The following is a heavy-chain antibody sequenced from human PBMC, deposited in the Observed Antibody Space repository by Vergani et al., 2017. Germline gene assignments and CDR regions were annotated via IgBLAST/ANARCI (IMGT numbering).Heavy chain of an antibody. J-gene: IGHJ6*02. Sequence: QVQLVQSGAEVKKPGSSVKVSCKASGGTFSSYAISWVRQAPGQGLEWMGGIIPIFGTANYAQKFQGRVTITADESTSTAYMELNSLKTEDTAVYYCTLLRGSSNYYYYGMDVWGQGTTVTVSS. V-gene: IGHV1-69*01. CDR1: GGTFSSYA. CDR3: TLLRGSSNYYYYGMDV. CDR2: IIPIFGTA. D-gene: IGHD1-26*01.